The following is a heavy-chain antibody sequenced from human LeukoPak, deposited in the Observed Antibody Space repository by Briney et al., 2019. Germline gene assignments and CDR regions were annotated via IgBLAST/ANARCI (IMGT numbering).Heavy chain of an antibody. CDR2: MNPKSGGT. CDR1: GYTFTGYY. V-gene: IGHV1-2*02. J-gene: IGHJ6*03. Sequence: GASVKVSCKASGYTFTGYYVNWVRQAPGQGLEWMGWMNPKSGGTNYAQKFEARVTMNRDTSISTAYMELSRLRFDDTAVYYCPRDTVVVVAASQNYYYYMDVWGKGTTVTISS. D-gene: IGHD2-15*01. CDR3: PRDTVVVVAASQNYYYYMDV.